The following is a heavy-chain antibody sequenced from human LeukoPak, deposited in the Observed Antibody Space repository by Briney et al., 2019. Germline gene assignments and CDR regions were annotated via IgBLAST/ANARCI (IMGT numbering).Heavy chain of an antibody. CDR2: INPNSGGT. D-gene: IGHD3-10*01. CDR1: GYTFNGYY. CDR3: ARAAGFGALANAFDI. Sequence: ASVKVSCKASGYTFNGYYMHWVRQAPGQGLEWMGWINPNSGGTNYAQKFQGRVTMTRDTSISTAYMELSRLRSDDTAVYYCARAAGFGALANAFDIWGQGTMVTVSS. V-gene: IGHV1-2*02. J-gene: IGHJ3*02.